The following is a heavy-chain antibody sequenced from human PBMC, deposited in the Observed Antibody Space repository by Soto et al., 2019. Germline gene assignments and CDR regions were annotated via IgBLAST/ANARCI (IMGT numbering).Heavy chain of an antibody. CDR2: ISINSHYR. CDR3: VRGGGGGQFDY. J-gene: IGHJ4*02. V-gene: IGHV3-11*06. CDR1: GLSLSDFY. D-gene: IGHD2-21*01. Sequence: QLVESGGGLVKPGGSLRLSCAASGLSLSDFYMSWIRQAPGKGLEWVSYISINSHYREYADSVKGRHTISRDNAKNSLYLQMTSLRGEDTAVYYCVRGGGGGQFDYWGQGTLVSVSS.